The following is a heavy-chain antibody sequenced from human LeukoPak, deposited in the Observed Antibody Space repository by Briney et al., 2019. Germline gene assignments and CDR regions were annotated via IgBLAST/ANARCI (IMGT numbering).Heavy chain of an antibody. J-gene: IGHJ4*02. V-gene: IGHV3-74*01. D-gene: IGHD2-8*02. CDR2: IISDGSST. CDR1: GFTFSTYW. Sequence: GGSPTLSCAASGFTFSTYWMHWVRQAPGKGLVWVSRIISDGSSTTYADFVKGRFTISRDNAKNTLYLQMNRLRAEDTAVYFCGRVKSAWWSLDSWGQGTPVTVSS. CDR3: GRVKSAWWSLDS.